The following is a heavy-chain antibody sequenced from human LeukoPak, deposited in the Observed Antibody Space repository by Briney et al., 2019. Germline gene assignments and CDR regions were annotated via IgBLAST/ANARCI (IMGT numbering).Heavy chain of an antibody. Sequence: GGSLRLSCAASGFTFFSYAMTWVRQAPGKGLEWVSIISGGSGTTYYADSVKGRFTISRDNSKNTLFLLMNSLRAEDTAVYYCAGDYDILTAGAFDIWGQGTMVTVSS. CDR1: GFTFFSYA. CDR3: AGDYDILTAGAFDI. V-gene: IGHV3-23*01. CDR2: ISGGSGTT. J-gene: IGHJ3*02. D-gene: IGHD3-9*01.